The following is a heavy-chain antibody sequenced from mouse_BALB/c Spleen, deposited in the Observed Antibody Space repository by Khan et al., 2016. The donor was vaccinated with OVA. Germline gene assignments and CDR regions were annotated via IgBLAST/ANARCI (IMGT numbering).Heavy chain of an antibody. V-gene: IGHV3-2*02. D-gene: IGHD1-1*01. CDR2: ISYSGST. CDR1: GYSITSDYA. Sequence: EVELVESGPGLLKPSQSLSLTCTVTGYSITSDYAWNWIRQFPGNKLEWMDYISYSGSTTSSPSLKSRISITRDTSQNQFFLQLNSVTTEDTATYYLASGRLLLRYPDYVDYWGQGTTRTVSS. J-gene: IGHJ2*01. CDR3: ASGRLLLRYPDYVDY.